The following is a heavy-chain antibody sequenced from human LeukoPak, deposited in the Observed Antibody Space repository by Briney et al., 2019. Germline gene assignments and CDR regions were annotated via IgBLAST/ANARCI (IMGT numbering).Heavy chain of an antibody. V-gene: IGHV1-2*06. CDR1: GYTFTGYY. Sequence: ASVKVSCKASGYTFTGYYMHWVRQAPGQGLEWMGRINPNSGGTNYAQKFQGRVTMTRDTSISTAYMELSRLRSDDTAVYYCARTQRGYNYGYQYYYYGLDVWGQGTTVTVSS. D-gene: IGHD5-18*01. CDR2: INPNSGGT. J-gene: IGHJ6*02. CDR3: ARTQRGYNYGYQYYYYGLDV.